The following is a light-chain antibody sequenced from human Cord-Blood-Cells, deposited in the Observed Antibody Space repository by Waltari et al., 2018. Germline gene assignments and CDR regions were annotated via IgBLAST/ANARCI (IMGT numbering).Light chain of an antibody. Sequence: EIGMTQSSGTLSVSPGERANLSCRANQSVSSNLAWYQQKPGQAPRLLIYGASTRATGIPARFSGSGSGTEFTLTISSLQSEDFAVYYCQQYNNWRTFGQGTKVEIK. V-gene: IGKV3-15*01. CDR3: QQYNNWRT. CDR2: GAS. J-gene: IGKJ1*01. CDR1: QSVSSN.